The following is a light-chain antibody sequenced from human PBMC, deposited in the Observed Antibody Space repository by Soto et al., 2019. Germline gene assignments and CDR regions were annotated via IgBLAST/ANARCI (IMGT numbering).Light chain of an antibody. CDR3: QQRSNTWT. CDR1: QSVSGY. Sequence: PAETVTLSCRASQSVSGYLAWYQQKPGQAPRILIYGASSRATGIPDRLSGSGSGTDFTLTISSLEPEDSAVYYCQQRSNTWTFGQGTKVDIK. J-gene: IGKJ1*01. V-gene: IGKV3-11*01. CDR2: GAS.